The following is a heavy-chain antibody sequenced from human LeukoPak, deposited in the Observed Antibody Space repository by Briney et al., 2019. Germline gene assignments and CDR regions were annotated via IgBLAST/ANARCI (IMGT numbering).Heavy chain of an antibody. D-gene: IGHD3-10*02. V-gene: IGHV3-9*01. J-gene: IGHJ6*04. CDR2: ISWNSGSI. Sequence: GGSLRLSCAASGFTFHDYAMHWVRQAPGKGLEWVSGISWNSGSIGYADSVKGRFTISRDNAKNTLHLQMNSLRAEDTAVYYCAELGITMIGGVWGKGTTVTISS. CDR3: AELGITMIGGV. CDR1: GFTFHDYA.